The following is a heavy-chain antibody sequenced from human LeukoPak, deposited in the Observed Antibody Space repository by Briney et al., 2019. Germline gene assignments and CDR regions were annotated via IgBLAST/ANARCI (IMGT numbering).Heavy chain of an antibody. J-gene: IGHJ6*03. CDR3: AKDRCSNGIGCYYYYMDV. V-gene: IGHV3-7*01. CDR2: IKQDGSEK. D-gene: IGHD2-8*01. CDR1: GFTFSSCA. Sequence: GGSLRLSCAASGFTFSSCAMNWVRQAPGKGLEWVANIKQDGSEKYFVDSVKGRFTISRDNAKNSLYLQMNSLRAEDTAVYYCAKDRCSNGIGCYYYYMDVWGKGTTVTISS.